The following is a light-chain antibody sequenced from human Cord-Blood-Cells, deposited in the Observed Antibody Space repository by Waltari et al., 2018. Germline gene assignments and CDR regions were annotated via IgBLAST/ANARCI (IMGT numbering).Light chain of an antibody. V-gene: IGKV1-5*01. J-gene: IGKJ1*01. Sequence: DIQMTQSPSTLSASVGDRVNITCRASQSISSWLAWYQQKPGKAPKLLIYDASSLESGVPSRFSGSGSVTEFTLTISSLQPDDFATYYCQQYNSYWTFGQGTKVEIK. CDR2: DAS. CDR1: QSISSW. CDR3: QQYNSYWT.